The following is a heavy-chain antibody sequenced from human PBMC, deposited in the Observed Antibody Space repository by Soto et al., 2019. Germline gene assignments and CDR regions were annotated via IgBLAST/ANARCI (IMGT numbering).Heavy chain of an antibody. Sequence: GGSLRLSCAASGFTFSNAWMNWVRQAPGKGLEWVGRIKSKTDGGTTDYAAPVKGRFTISRDDSKNTLYLQMNSLKTEDTAVYYCTTHDHCSSTSCYAADYYYYGMDVWGQETTVTVSS. CDR2: IKSKTDGGTT. CDR3: TTHDHCSSTSCYAADYYYYGMDV. CDR1: GFTFSNAW. V-gene: IGHV3-15*07. J-gene: IGHJ6*02. D-gene: IGHD2-2*01.